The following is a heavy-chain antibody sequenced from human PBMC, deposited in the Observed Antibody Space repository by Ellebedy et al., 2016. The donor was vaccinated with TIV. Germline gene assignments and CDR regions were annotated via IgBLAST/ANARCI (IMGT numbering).Heavy chain of an antibody. Sequence: SETLSLTCTVSGGSISRSSYYWGWIRQPPGTGLEWIGSIYYSGSTDYNPSLTSRVTISADTSKNHFSLRLSSVTAADTAVYYCARWFGELLYVRWFDPWGQGTLVTVSS. CDR3: ARWFGELLYVRWFDP. V-gene: IGHV4-39*01. CDR1: GGSISRSSYY. D-gene: IGHD3-10*01. CDR2: IYYSGST. J-gene: IGHJ5*02.